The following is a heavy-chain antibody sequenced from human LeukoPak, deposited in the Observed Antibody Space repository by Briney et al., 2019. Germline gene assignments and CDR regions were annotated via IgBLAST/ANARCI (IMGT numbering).Heavy chain of an antibody. J-gene: IGHJ5*02. D-gene: IGHD6-13*01. CDR3: ARSYSNSWYVFDP. CDR1: TLSTNA. Sequence: TLSTNAMSWVRQPPGKGLEWIVSIYSSGSTYYNPSLKSRVTISEDTSKNQFSLKLTSVTAADTAVYYCARSYSNSWYVFDPWGQGTLVTVSS. CDR2: IYSSGST. V-gene: IGHV4-39*01.